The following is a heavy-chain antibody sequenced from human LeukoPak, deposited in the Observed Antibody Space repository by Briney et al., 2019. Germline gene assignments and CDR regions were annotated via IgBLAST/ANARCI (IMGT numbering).Heavy chain of an antibody. CDR3: ARRLYYYDSSGYLNDAFDI. CDR1: GGSFSGYY. CDR2: INDSGST. V-gene: IGHV4-34*01. J-gene: IGHJ3*02. D-gene: IGHD3-22*01. Sequence: SETLSLTCAVYGGSFSGYYWSWIRQPPGKGLEWIGEINDSGSTKYKPSLKSRVTISVDTSKKQFSLKLSSVTAADTAIYYCARRLYYYDSSGYLNDAFDIWGQGTMVTVSS.